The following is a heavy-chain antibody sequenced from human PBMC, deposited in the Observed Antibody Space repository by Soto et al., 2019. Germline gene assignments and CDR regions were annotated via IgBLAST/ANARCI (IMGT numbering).Heavy chain of an antibody. D-gene: IGHD6-6*01. J-gene: IGHJ3*02. CDR1: GGSISSGDYY. Sequence: QVQLQESGPGLVKPSQTLSLTCTVSGGSISSGDYYWRWVRQPPGQGLEWIAYIYYSGTTYYNPSLKSRVTMSRETSKNQFSLKLESVTAADTAVYYGASEVGELDYSSSSDAFDIWGQGTMVTVSS. V-gene: IGHV4-30-4*01. CDR2: IYYSGTT. CDR3: ASEVGELDYSSSSDAFDI.